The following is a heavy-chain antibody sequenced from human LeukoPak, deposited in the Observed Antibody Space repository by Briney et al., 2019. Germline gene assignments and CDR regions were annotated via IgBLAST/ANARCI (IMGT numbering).Heavy chain of an antibody. CDR1: GFTVSSDY. Sequence: GGSLRLSCAASGFTVSSDYMNWVRQAPGKGLEWVSVIYSGGSTYYADSVKGRFTISRDISKNTLYLQMNSLRAEDTAVYYCAELGITMIGGVWGKGTTVTISS. CDR3: AELGITMIGGV. D-gene: IGHD3-10*02. J-gene: IGHJ6*04. V-gene: IGHV3-66*01. CDR2: IYSGGST.